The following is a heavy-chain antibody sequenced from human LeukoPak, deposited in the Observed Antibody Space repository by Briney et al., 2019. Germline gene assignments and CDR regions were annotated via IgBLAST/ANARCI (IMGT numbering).Heavy chain of an antibody. CDR1: GFTFSSYA. CDR2: ISGSDGST. CDR3: AKGGYSSSGPSWPYYYYGMDV. V-gene: IGHV3-23*01. Sequence: GGSLRLSCAASGFTFSSYAMSWVRQAPGKGLEWVSIISGSDGSTYYADSAKGRFTISRDNSKNTLYLQMNSLRAEDTAVYYCAKGGYSSSGPSWPYYYYGMDVWGQGTTVTVSS. D-gene: IGHD6-13*01. J-gene: IGHJ6*02.